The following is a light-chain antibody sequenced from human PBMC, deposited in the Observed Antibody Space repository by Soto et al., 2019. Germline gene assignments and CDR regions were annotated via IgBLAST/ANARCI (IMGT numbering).Light chain of an antibody. Sequence: DIQMTQSPSSLSASVGDRVTITCRASQGISNYLAWYQQKPGKVPKLLIYAASTLQSGVPSRFSGSGSGTDFTITISSLQPEDVATYYCQKYNSALYTCGQGTKLEIK. J-gene: IGKJ2*01. V-gene: IGKV1-27*01. CDR2: AAS. CDR3: QKYNSALYT. CDR1: QGISNY.